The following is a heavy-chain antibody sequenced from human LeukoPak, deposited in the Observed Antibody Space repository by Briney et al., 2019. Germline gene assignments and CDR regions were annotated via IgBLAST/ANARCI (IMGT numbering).Heavy chain of an antibody. J-gene: IGHJ3*02. Sequence: SETLSLTCAVYGGSFSSYYCSWIRQPPGKGLEWIGEINHSGSTNYNPSLKSRVTISVDTSKNQFSLKLSSVTAADTAVYYCARGLEDCSSTSCYGGAFDIWGQGTMVTVSS. D-gene: IGHD2-2*01. V-gene: IGHV4-34*01. CDR2: INHSGST. CDR3: ARGLEDCSSTSCYGGAFDI. CDR1: GGSFSSYY.